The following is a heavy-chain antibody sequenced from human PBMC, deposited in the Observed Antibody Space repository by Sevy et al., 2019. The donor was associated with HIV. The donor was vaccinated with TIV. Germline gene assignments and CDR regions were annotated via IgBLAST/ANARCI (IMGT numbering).Heavy chain of an antibody. CDR1: GYNFIFYA. J-gene: IGHJ4*02. Sequence: ASVKVSCKASGYNFIFYAVHWVRQAPGQSLEWMGWINPGNGITKYSQNFQGRVTITRDTSATSTYMELASLTSEDTSVYYCARDVEGALKYFDSWGQGTLVTVSS. D-gene: IGHD1-1*01. CDR2: INPGNGIT. V-gene: IGHV1-3*01. CDR3: ARDVEGALKYFDS.